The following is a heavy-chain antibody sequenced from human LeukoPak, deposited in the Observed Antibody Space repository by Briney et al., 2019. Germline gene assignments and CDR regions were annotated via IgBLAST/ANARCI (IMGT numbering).Heavy chain of an antibody. Sequence: GGSLRLSCVGSGYSFSSYWMSWVRQAPGKGLEWVSAISGSGGSTYYADSVKGRFTISRDNSKNTLYLQMNSLRAEDTAVYYCAKDGIDIVVVPAATGTYGMDVWGQGTTVTVSS. CDR3: AKDGIDIVVVPAATGTYGMDV. J-gene: IGHJ6*02. CDR1: GYSFSSYW. CDR2: ISGSGGST. V-gene: IGHV3-23*01. D-gene: IGHD2-2*01.